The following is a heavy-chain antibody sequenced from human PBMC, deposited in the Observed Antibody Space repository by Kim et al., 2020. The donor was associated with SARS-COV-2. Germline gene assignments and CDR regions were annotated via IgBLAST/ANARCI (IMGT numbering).Heavy chain of an antibody. CDR2: IHNDGSGT. D-gene: IGHD3-3*01. CDR3: VRGSGNYGYGMGV. V-gene: IGHV3-74*01. J-gene: IGHJ6*02. CDR1: GFTFSSYW. Sequence: GGSLRLSCAASGFTFSSYWMHWVRQAPGKGLVWVSRIHNDGSGTSYADSVKGRFTISRDNAKNTLYLQMNSLRVEDTAVYYCVRGSGNYGYGMGVWGQGTTVTVSS.